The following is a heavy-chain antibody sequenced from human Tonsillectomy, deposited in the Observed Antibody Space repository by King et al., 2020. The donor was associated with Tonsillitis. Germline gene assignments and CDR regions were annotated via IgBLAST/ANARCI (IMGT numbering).Heavy chain of an antibody. D-gene: IGHD2-15*01. CDR2: INHSGST. CDR3: ARGGGFCGGGSCYSDY. J-gene: IGHJ4*01. V-gene: IGHV4-34*01. CDR1: VGSFSGYY. Sequence: VQLQQWGAGLLKPSETLSLTCAVYVGSFSGYYWTWIRQPPGEGLEWIGEINHSGSTTYNPSLTSRLTISVETSTNQFSLKLSSVTAADTAVYYCARGGGFCGGGSCYSDYWGQGTLVTVSS.